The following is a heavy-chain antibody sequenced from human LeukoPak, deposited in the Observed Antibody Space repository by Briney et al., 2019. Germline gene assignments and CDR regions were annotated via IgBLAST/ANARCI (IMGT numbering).Heavy chain of an antibody. J-gene: IGHJ4*02. CDR1: GGSISSYY. CDR2: IYTSGST. CDR3: ARQRKHSSSPNSNDY. Sequence: SETLSLTCTVSGGSISSYYWSWIRQPAGKGLEWIGRIYTSGSTNYNPSLKSRVTMSVDTSKNQFSLKLSSVTAADTAVYYCARQRKHSSSPNSNDYWGQGTLVTVSS. V-gene: IGHV4-4*07. D-gene: IGHD6-13*01.